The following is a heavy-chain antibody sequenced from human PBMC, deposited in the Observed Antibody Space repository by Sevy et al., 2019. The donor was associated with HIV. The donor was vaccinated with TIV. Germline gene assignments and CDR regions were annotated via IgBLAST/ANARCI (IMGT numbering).Heavy chain of an antibody. CDR1: GFTFSSYS. J-gene: IGHJ4*02. D-gene: IGHD5-18*01. CDR2: ISSSSSTI. Sequence: GGSLRLSCTASGFTFSSYSMNWVRQAPGKGLEWVSYISSSSSTIYYADSVKGRFTISRDNAKNSLYLQMNSLRDEDTAVYYCARSSGYTAASTQVDYWGQGTLVTVSS. V-gene: IGHV3-48*02. CDR3: ARSSGYTAASTQVDY.